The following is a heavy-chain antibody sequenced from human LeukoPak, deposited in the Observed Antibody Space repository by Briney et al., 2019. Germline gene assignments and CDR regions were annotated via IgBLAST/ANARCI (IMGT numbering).Heavy chain of an antibody. V-gene: IGHV1-8*01. CDR2: MNPNSGNT. CDR3: ATRAWGAAAGIPYY. D-gene: IGHD6-13*01. J-gene: IGHJ4*02. CDR1: GYTFTSYD. Sequence: ASVKLSCKASGYTFTSYDINWVRQATGQGLEWMGWMNPNSGNTGYAQKFQGRVTMTRNTSISTAYMELSSLRSEDTAVYYCATRAWGAAAGIPYYWGQGTLVTVSS.